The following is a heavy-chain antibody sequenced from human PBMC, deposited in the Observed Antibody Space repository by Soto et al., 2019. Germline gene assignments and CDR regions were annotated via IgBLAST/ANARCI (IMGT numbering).Heavy chain of an antibody. Sequence: EVQLLESGGGLVQPGGSLRLSCAASGFTFSSYAMRWVRQAPGKGLEWVLAVSSSGGSTYYADSVKGRFTISRDNSKNTLYLQMNSLRAEDTAVYYCAKYSTSWRGGQFDYWGQGTLVTVSS. CDR3: AKYSTSWRGGQFDY. CDR1: GFTFSSYA. D-gene: IGHD6-13*01. J-gene: IGHJ4*02. V-gene: IGHV3-23*01. CDR2: VSSSGGST.